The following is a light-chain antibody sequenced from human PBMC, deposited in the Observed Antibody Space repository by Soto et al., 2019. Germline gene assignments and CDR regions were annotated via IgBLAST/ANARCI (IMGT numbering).Light chain of an antibody. CDR3: HQYGSSPPWT. Sequence: EIVLTQSPGTLSLSPGGRATHSCRASQSVSSSYLAWSQQRTGQAPRLLIYETSSRATGIPDRFSGSGSGTDFTLTISRLEPEDFAVYYCHQYGSSPPWTFGQGTKVDIK. CDR1: QSVSSSY. V-gene: IGKV3-20*01. CDR2: ETS. J-gene: IGKJ1*01.